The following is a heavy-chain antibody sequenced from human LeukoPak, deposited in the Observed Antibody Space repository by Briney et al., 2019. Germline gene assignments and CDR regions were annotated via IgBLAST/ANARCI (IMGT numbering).Heavy chain of an antibody. CDR3: ARGGSPLDAFGI. J-gene: IGHJ3*02. D-gene: IGHD3-10*01. CDR1: GGTFSSYA. V-gene: IGHV1-69*13. CDR2: IIPIFGTA. Sequence: ASVKVSCKASGGTFSSYAISWVRQAPGQGLEWMGGIIPIFGTANYAQKFQGRVTITADESTSTAYMELSSLRSEDTAVYYCARGGSPLDAFGIWGQGTMVTVSS.